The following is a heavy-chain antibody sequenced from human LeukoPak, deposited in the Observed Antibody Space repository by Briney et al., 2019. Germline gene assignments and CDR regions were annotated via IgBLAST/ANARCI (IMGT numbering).Heavy chain of an antibody. CDR3: ARGAEYFNALDALDF. CDR1: GFTFKSYG. J-gene: IGHJ3*01. CDR2: ISYDGSGK. Sequence: PGGSLRLSCAASGFTFKSYGMHWVRQAPGKGLEWVAVISYDGSGKYYAGFVKGRFAISRDNSKNTLSLQMNSLRVEDTAVYYCARGAEYFNALDALDFWGQGTMVTVSS. V-gene: IGHV3-30*19. D-gene: IGHD2/OR15-2a*01.